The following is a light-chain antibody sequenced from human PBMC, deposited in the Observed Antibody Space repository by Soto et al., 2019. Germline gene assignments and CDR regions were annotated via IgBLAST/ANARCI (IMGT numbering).Light chain of an antibody. CDR3: SSYTSTSTLVV. Sequence: QSALTQPASVSGSPGQSITISCTGSSSDVGAYNYVSWYQHHPGKAPKLMLYDVSNRPSGVSNRFSGSKSANTASLTISRLQAEDEADYYCSSYTSTSTLVVFGGGTKLTVL. J-gene: IGLJ2*01. V-gene: IGLV2-14*03. CDR2: DVS. CDR1: SSDVGAYNY.